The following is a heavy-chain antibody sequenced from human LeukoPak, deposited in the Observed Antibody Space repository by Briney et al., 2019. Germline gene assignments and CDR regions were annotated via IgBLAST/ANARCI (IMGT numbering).Heavy chain of an antibody. CDR2: INPSGGST. Sequence: GASVKVSCKASGYTFTSYYMHWVRQAPGQGLEWMGIINPSGGSTSYAQKFQGRVTMTRDTSTSTVYMELSSLRSEDTAVYYCAREPLLPLVPAAILVPYYYYGMDVWGQGTTVTVSS. CDR3: AREPLLPLVPAAILVPYYYYGMDV. J-gene: IGHJ6*02. V-gene: IGHV1-46*01. D-gene: IGHD2-2*02. CDR1: GYTFTSYY.